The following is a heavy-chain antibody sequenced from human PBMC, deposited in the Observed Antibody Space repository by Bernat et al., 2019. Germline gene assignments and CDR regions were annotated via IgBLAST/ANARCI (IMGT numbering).Heavy chain of an antibody. D-gene: IGHD2-15*01. CDR1: GFSFGGYA. CDR3: AKGVRGYSPSHFDY. V-gene: IGHV3-23*01. CDR2: ISGSGATP. Sequence: EVQLLESGGGLVQPGGSLRLSCAASGFSFGGYAMSWVRQAPGKGVEWVSGISGSGATPSYAASVKGRFTISRDNSNNIVNLQINSLGAEDTAVYYCAKGVRGYSPSHFDYWGQGTQVVVSA. J-gene: IGHJ4*02.